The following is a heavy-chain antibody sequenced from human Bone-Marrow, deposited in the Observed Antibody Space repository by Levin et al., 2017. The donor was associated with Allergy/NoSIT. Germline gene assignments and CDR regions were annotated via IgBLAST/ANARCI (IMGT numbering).Heavy chain of an antibody. V-gene: IGHV3-21*01. Sequence: ETLSLTCAASGFTFSSYSMNWVRQAPGKGLEWVSSISSSSSYIYYADSVKGRFTISRDNAKNSLYLQMNSLRAEDTAVYYCARVSLADPNEYFQHWGQGTLVTVSS. J-gene: IGHJ1*01. CDR1: GFTFSSYS. D-gene: IGHD6-6*01. CDR2: ISSSSSYI. CDR3: ARVSLADPNEYFQH.